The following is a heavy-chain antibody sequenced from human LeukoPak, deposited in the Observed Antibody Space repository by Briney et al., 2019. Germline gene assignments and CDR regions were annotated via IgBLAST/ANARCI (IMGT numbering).Heavy chain of an antibody. CDR2: INPNSGGT. CDR3: ARTVLRYFDWLPLIDY. J-gene: IGHJ4*02. V-gene: IGHV1-2*06. CDR1: GYTFTGYY. D-gene: IGHD3-9*01. Sequence: ASVKVSCKASGYTFTGYYMHWVRQAPGQELEWMGRINPNSGGTNYAQKFQGRVTMTRDTSISTAYMELSRLRSDDTAVYYCARTVLRYFDWLPLIDYWGQGTLVTVSS.